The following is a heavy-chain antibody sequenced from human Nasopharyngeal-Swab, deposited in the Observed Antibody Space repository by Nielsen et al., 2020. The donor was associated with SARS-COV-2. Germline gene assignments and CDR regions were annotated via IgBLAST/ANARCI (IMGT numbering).Heavy chain of an antibody. CDR1: GGSFSSSNSY. CDR2: INYSGST. Sequence: ETLSLTCTVSGGSFSSSNSYWGWIRQPPGKGLEWIGTINYSGSTYYNPSLKSRVTISVDTSRDQFSLKLSSVTAADTAVYYCARRLRYFDWLLPEGDAFDIWGQGTMVTVSS. D-gene: IGHD3-9*01. V-gene: IGHV4-39*01. CDR3: ARRLRYFDWLLPEGDAFDI. J-gene: IGHJ3*02.